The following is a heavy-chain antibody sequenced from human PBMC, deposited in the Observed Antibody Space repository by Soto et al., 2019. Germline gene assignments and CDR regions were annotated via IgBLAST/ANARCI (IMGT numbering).Heavy chain of an antibody. V-gene: IGHV3-30*18. CDR2: ISYDGSNK. J-gene: IGHJ6*02. Sequence: QVQLVESGGGVVQPGRSLRLSCAASGFTFSSYGMHWVRQAPGKGLEWVAVISYDGSNKYYADSVKGRFTISRDNSKNTLYLQMNSLRAEDTAVYYCAKDFRRARFGEEPVWMDVWGQGTTVTVSS. D-gene: IGHD3-10*01. CDR1: GFTFSSYG. CDR3: AKDFRRARFGEEPVWMDV.